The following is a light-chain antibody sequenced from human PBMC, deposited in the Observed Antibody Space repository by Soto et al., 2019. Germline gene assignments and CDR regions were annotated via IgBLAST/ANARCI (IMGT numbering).Light chain of an antibody. Sequence: EIVLTQSPGTLSLSPGERATLSCRASQSVSSSYLAWYQQKPGQAPRLLIYGASSRTTGIPDRFSGSGSGTDFYLTIRRMEHEDIAVYYCQQYGSSPLFTFGPGTKVDIK. CDR3: QQYGSSPLFT. J-gene: IGKJ3*01. CDR1: QSVSSSY. CDR2: GAS. V-gene: IGKV3-20*01.